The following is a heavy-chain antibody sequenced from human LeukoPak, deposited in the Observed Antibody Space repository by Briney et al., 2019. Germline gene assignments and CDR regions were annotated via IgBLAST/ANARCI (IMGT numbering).Heavy chain of an antibody. J-gene: IGHJ4*02. D-gene: IGHD4-17*01. CDR2: IYHSGST. V-gene: IGHV4-38-2*01. Sequence: PSETLSLTCAVSGYSISSGYYWGWIRQPPGKGLEWIGSIYHSGSTYYNPSLKSRVTISVDTSKNQFSLRLSSVTAADTAVYYCASPVPDYWGQGTLVTVSS. CDR3: ASPVPDY. CDR1: GYSISSGYY.